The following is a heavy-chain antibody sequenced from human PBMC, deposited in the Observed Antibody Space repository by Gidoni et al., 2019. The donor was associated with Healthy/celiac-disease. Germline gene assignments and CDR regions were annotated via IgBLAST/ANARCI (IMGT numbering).Heavy chain of an antibody. CDR1: GFTFSSYA. CDR3: AREPPRADDAFDI. Sequence: QVQLVESGGGVVQPGRSLRISCAASGFTFSSYAMHWVRQAPGKGLEWVAVISYDGSNKYYADSVKGRFTISRDNSKNTLYLQMNSLRAEDTAVYYCAREPPRADDAFDIWGQGTMVTVSS. J-gene: IGHJ3*02. V-gene: IGHV3-30-3*01. CDR2: ISYDGSNK.